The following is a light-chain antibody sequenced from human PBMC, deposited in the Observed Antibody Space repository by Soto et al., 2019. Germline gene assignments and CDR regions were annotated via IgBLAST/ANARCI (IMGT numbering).Light chain of an antibody. CDR2: EGS. CDR3: CSYAGSSTFDVV. V-gene: IGLV2-23*03. CDR1: SSDVGSYNL. J-gene: IGLJ2*01. Sequence: QSALTQPASVSGSPGQSITISCTGTSSDVGSYNLVSWYQQHPGKAPKLMIYEGSKRPSGVSNRFSGSKSGNMASLTISGLQAEDEADYYCCSYAGSSTFDVVFGGGTQLTVL.